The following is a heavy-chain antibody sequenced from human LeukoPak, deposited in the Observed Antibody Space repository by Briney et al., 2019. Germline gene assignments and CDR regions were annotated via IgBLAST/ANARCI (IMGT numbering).Heavy chain of an antibody. CDR3: ATTNLHYYDSSGYYDY. V-gene: IGHV1-24*01. CDR1: GYTLTELS. Sequence: ASVKVSCKVSGYTLTELSMHWVRQAPGKGLEWMGGFDPEDGETIYAQKFQGRVTMTEDTSTDTAYVELSSLRSEDTAVYYCATTNLHYYDSSGYYDYWGQGTLVTVSS. CDR2: FDPEDGET. D-gene: IGHD3-22*01. J-gene: IGHJ4*02.